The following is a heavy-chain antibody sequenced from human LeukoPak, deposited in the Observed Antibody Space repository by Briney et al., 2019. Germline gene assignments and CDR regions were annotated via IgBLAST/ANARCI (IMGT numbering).Heavy chain of an antibody. D-gene: IGHD2-15*01. CDR2: ISAYNGNT. J-gene: IGHJ5*02. Sequence: ASVKVSCKASGYTFTSYGISWVRQAPGQGLEWMGWISAYNGNTNYAQKLQGRVTMTTDTSTSTAYMELSRLRSDDTAVYYCAREGYCSGGSCYADWFDPWGQGTLVTVSS. CDR1: GYTFTSYG. CDR3: AREGYCSGGSCYADWFDP. V-gene: IGHV1-18*01.